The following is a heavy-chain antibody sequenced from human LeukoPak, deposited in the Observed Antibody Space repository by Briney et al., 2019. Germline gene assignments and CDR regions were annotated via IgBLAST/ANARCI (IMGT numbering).Heavy chain of an antibody. V-gene: IGHV3-23*01. Sequence: GGSLRPSCAASGFTFSSYAMSWVRQAPGKGLEWVSAISGSGGSTYYADSVKGRFTISRDNSKNTLYLQMNSLRAEDTAVYYCAKEAGSWGRYYDSSGYSDYWGQGTLVTVSS. D-gene: IGHD3-22*01. CDR3: AKEAGSWGRYYDSSGYSDY. J-gene: IGHJ4*02. CDR1: GFTFSSYA. CDR2: ISGSGGST.